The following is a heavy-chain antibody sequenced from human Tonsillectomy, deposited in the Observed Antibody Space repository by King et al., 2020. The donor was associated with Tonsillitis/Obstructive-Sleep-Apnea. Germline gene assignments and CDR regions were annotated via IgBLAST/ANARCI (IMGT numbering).Heavy chain of an antibody. CDR3: ASSESSSPRDYYYYMDV. CDR2: INTNTGNP. Sequence: QLVQSGSELKKPGASVKVSCKASGYTFTTYAMNWVRQAPGQGLEWMGWINTNTGNPTYAQGFTGRFVFSLYTSVSTAYLQISGLKAEDTAVYYCASSESSSPRDYYYYMDVWGKGTTVTVSS. CDR1: GYTFTTYA. J-gene: IGHJ6*03. V-gene: IGHV7-4-1*02. D-gene: IGHD6-6*01.